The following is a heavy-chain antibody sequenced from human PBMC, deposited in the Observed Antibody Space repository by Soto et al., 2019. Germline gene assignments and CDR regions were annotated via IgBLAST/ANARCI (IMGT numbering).Heavy chain of an antibody. CDR1: GGSVSSGSYY. Sequence: QVQLQESGPGLVKPSETLSLTCTVSGGSVSSGSYYWSWIRQPPGKGLEWIGYIYCSGSTNYNPYHKSRVTIPVDTSKTQSSLKLSAVTAADTAVYYCARAARETWRAARPSSGGADYWGKATQVTVSS. V-gene: IGHV4-61*01. D-gene: IGHD6-6*01. J-gene: IGHJ4*02. CDR2: IYCSGST. CDR3: ARAARETWRAARPSSGGADY.